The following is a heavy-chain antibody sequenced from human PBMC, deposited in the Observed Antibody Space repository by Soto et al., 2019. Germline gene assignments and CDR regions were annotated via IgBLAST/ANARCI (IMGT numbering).Heavy chain of an antibody. V-gene: IGHV3-30-3*01. CDR2: ISYDGSNK. D-gene: IGHD1-1*01. J-gene: IGHJ6*02. Sequence: PGGALRLSCADSGFTFSSYAIHWVRQAPGKGLEWVAVISYDGSNKYYADSVKGRFTISRDNSKNTLYLQMNSLRAEDTAVYYCASLKGLNEHEPPYYYGMDVWGQGTTVTVSS. CDR3: ASLKGLNEHEPPYYYGMDV. CDR1: GFTFSSYA.